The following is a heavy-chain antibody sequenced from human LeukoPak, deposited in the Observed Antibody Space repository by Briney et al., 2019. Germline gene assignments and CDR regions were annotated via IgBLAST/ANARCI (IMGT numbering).Heavy chain of an antibody. CDR1: GGSISSDH. Sequence: PSETLSLTCIVSGGSISSDHWSWIRQPAGKGLGWIGHIYNSGSTTYNPSLKSRVTMSVDTSKSQFSLKLSSVTAADTAVYYCAQWLVRGWFDPWGQGTLVTVSS. V-gene: IGHV4-4*07. CDR2: IYNSGST. D-gene: IGHD6-19*01. CDR3: AQWLVRGWFDP. J-gene: IGHJ5*02.